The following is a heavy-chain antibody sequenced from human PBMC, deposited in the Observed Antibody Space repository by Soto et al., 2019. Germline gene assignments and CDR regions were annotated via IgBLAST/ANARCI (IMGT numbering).Heavy chain of an antibody. CDR1: GGSFSGYY. D-gene: IGHD2-15*01. V-gene: IGHV4-34*01. Sequence: QVQLQQWGAGLLKPSETLSLTCAVYGGSFSGYYWSWIRQPPGKGLEWIGEINHSGSTNSNPSLKSRFTISVDTSKNQFSLKLSSVTAADTAVYYCARAAPRYCSGGSCYSGRDYLGQGTLVTVSS. CDR2: INHSGST. CDR3: ARAAPRYCSGGSCYSGRDY. J-gene: IGHJ4*02.